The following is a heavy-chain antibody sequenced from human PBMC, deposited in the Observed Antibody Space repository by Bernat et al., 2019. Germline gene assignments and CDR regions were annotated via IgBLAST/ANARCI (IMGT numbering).Heavy chain of an antibody. V-gene: IGHV3-30*18. J-gene: IGHJ4*02. CDR2: ISYDGSNK. D-gene: IGHD6-6*01. CDR1: GFTFSSYG. CDR3: AKERYSSSSQQDSD. Sequence: QVQLVESGGGVVQPGRSLRLSCAVSGFTFSSYGMHWVRQAPGKGLEWVAVISYDGSNKYYADSVKGRFTISRDNSKNTLYLQMNSLRAEDTAVYYCAKERYSSSSQQDSDWGQGTLVTVSS.